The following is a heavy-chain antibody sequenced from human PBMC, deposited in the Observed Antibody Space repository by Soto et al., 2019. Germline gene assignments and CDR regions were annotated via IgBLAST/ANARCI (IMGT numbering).Heavy chain of an antibody. Sequence: SETLSLTCTVSGGSITSGGYYWNWIRQHPGKGLEWIGYIFYTGTTRYNSALQSRVSISVDSTKNQFSLKLSSVTAADTAVYYCARAAVTMVRGETAGSYYYYYGMDVWGQGTTVTVSS. J-gene: IGHJ6*02. V-gene: IGHV4-31*03. CDR3: ARAAVTMVRGETAGSYYYYYGMDV. CDR2: IFYTGTT. D-gene: IGHD3-10*01. CDR1: GGSITSGGYY.